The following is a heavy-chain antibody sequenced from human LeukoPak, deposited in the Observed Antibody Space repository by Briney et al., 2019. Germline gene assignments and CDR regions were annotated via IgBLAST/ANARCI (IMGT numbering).Heavy chain of an antibody. D-gene: IGHD6-13*01. CDR1: GGSISSYY. CDR3: ARRRIAAIDY. CDR2: IFYSGTT. V-gene: IGHV4-39*01. Sequence: KPSETLSLTCTVSGGSISSYYWDWIRQPPGKGLEWIGTIFYSGTTSYSPSLKSRVTISVDTSRNQFSLKLNSVTAADTAIYYCARRRIAAIDYWGQGTLVTVSS. J-gene: IGHJ4*02.